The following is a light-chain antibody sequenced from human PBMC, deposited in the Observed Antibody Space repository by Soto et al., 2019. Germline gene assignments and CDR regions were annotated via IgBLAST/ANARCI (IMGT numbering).Light chain of an antibody. CDR3: QQYDNLLT. CDR2: DAS. CDR1: QDISNY. J-gene: IGKJ4*01. Sequence: DIQMTQSPSSLSASVGDRVIITCQASQDISNYLNWYQQIPGKAPKLLIYDASNLHTGVPSRFSGSGSGTDFTLTISGLQPDDIATYYCQQYDNLLTFGGGTKVEI. V-gene: IGKV1-33*01.